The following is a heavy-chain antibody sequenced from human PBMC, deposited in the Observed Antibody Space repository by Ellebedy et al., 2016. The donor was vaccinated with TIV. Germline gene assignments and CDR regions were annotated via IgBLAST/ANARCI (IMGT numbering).Heavy chain of an antibody. CDR1: GFTFNSYG. CDR2: ISYVGNNE. D-gene: IGHD3-3*01. V-gene: IGHV3-30*03. CDR3: ARPRGITIFERILYFDL. J-gene: IGHJ2*01. Sequence: GESLKISCAASGFTFNSYGMHWVRQAPGKGLEWVAVISYVGNNEDYADSVKGQFTTYRDNSQNTLFLQMDSLRVEETAVYYCARPRGITIFERILYFDLWGRGTLVTVSS.